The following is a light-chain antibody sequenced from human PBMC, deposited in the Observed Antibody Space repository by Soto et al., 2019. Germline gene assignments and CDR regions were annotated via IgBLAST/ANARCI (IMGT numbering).Light chain of an antibody. CDR2: GAS. J-gene: IGKJ1*01. Sequence: EIVMTQSPVTLSLSPGERATLSCRASQSVSNNYLAWYQQKPGQAPRLLIYGASNRATGIPDRFSGSGSGTDFTLTISRLEPEDFATYYCQQYDSYSWTFGQGTKVDIK. V-gene: IGKV3-20*01. CDR3: QQYDSYSWT. CDR1: QSVSNNY.